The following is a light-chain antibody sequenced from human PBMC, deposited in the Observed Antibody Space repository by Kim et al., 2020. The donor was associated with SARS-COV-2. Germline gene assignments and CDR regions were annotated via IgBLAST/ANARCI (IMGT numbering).Light chain of an antibody. CDR3: ETWDSNIQV. CDR2: VEGSGSY. CDR1: SGHSNSF. Sequence: SSVKLTCTLGSGHSNSFNAWHQQQPGKAPRFLMKVEGSGSYNKGGGVPDRFSGSRSGADRYLIISNLHSEDEADYYCETWDSNIQVFGGGTQLTVL. V-gene: IGLV4-60*03. J-gene: IGLJ3*02.